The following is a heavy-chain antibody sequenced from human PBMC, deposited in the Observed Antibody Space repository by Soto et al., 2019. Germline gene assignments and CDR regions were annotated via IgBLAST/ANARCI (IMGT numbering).Heavy chain of an antibody. CDR3: ARSSLWLVGGLDY. Sequence: EVQLVESGGGLVQPGGSLRLSCAASGFTFSGYNMNWVRQAPGKGLEWVSYISSSSSTIYYADSVKGRFTISRDNAKNSLYLQMNSLRAEDTAVYYCARSSLWLVGGLDYWGQGTLVTVSS. CDR1: GFTFSGYN. J-gene: IGHJ4*02. D-gene: IGHD6-19*01. CDR2: ISSSSSTI. V-gene: IGHV3-48*01.